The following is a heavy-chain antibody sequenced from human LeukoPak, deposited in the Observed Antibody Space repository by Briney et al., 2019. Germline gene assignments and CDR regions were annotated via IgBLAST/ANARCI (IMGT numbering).Heavy chain of an antibody. D-gene: IGHD1-1*01. CDR3: ARPGTETGPFDY. V-gene: IGHV3-21*01. J-gene: IGHJ4*02. CDR1: GLTFSSYS. CDR2: ISSSSSYI. Sequence: PGGSLRLSCAASGLTFSSYSMNWVRQAPGKGLEWVSSISSSSSYIYYADSVKGRFTISRDNAKNSLYLQMNSLRAEDTAVYYCARPGTETGPFDYWGQGTLVTVSS.